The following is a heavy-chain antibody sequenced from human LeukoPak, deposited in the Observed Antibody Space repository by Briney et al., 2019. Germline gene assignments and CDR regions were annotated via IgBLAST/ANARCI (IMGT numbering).Heavy chain of an antibody. CDR2: INPSGGST. D-gene: IGHD4-17*01. Sequence: SVKVSCKASGYTFTSYYMHWVRQAPGQGLEWMGIINPSGGSTSYAQKFQGRVTMTRDTSTSTVYMELSSLRSEDTAVYYCATHDYGGYVLDYWGQGTLVTVSS. V-gene: IGHV1-46*01. J-gene: IGHJ4*02. CDR3: ATHDYGGYVLDY. CDR1: GYTFTSYY.